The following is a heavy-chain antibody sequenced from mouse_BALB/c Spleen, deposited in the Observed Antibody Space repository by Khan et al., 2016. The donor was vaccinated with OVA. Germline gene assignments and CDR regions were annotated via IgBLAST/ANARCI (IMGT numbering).Heavy chain of an antibody. V-gene: IGHV1-5*01. CDR2: IYPGNSDI. J-gene: IGHJ2*01. Sequence: VQLKQSGTVLARPGASVKMSCKASGYTFTSYWMHWVKQRPGQGLEWIGAIYPGNSDINYNQKFKGKAKLTAVTSTSTAYMELNSLPNEDAAVYYCTRNGFGNYESWDYWGQGTTLTVSS. CDR3: TRNGFGNYESWDY. D-gene: IGHD2-1*01. CDR1: GYTFTSYW.